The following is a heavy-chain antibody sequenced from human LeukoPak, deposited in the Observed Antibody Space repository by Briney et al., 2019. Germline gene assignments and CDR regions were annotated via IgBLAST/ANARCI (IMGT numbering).Heavy chain of an antibody. CDR1: GFTFSNVW. CDR2: IYYSGNT. J-gene: IGHJ3*02. Sequence: GSLRLSCAASGFTFSNVWMSWIRQPPGKGLEWIGYIYYSGNTNYNPSLKSRVTMSVDTSKNQFSLKVTSVTAADTAVYYCARFRNFVSDIWGQGTMVTVSS. CDR3: ARFRNFVSDI. V-gene: IGHV4-59*12. D-gene: IGHD3-16*01.